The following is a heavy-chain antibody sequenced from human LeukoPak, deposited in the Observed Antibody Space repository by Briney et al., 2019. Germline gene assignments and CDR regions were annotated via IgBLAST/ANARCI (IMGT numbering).Heavy chain of an antibody. CDR3: ARDGRASSSFPYYFDY. D-gene: IGHD6-13*01. J-gene: IGHJ4*02. Sequence: KFQGRVTITRDTSASTAYMELSSLRSEDTAVYYCARDGRASSSFPYYFDYWGQGTLVAVSS. V-gene: IGHV1-3*01.